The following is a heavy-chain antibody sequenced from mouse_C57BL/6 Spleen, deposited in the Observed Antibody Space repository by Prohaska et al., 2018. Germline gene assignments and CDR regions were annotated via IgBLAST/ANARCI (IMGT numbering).Heavy chain of an antibody. CDR2: INPNNGGT. J-gene: IGHJ4*01. Sequence: HGKSLEWIGDINPNNGGTSYNQKFKGKATLTVDKSSSTAYMELRSLTSEDSAVYYCARFYGNYYYAMDYWGQGTSVTVSS. CDR3: ARFYGNYYYAMDY. V-gene: IGHV1-26*01. D-gene: IGHD2-1*01.